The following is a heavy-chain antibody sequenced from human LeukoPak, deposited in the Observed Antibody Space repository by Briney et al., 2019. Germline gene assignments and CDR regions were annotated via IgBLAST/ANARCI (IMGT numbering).Heavy chain of an antibody. CDR2: IYPGDSDT. J-gene: IGHJ3*02. CDR1: GYSFNNYW. D-gene: IGHD2-2*01. V-gene: IGHV5-51*01. CDR3: ARAIYDAFDI. Sequence: GESLKISCKGSGYSFNNYWIGWVRQMPGKGLEWMGIIYPGDSDTRYSPSFQGQVTISADKSIRTAYLQWSSLKASDTAMYYCARAIYDAFDIWGQGTMVTVSS.